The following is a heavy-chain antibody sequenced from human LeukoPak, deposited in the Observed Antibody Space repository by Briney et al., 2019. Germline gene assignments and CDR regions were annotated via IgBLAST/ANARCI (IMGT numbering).Heavy chain of an antibody. CDR2: IRYDGSNK. V-gene: IGHV3-30*02. Sequence: GGSLRLSCAASGFTFSSYGMHWVRQAPGKGLEWVAFIRYDGSNKYYADSVKGRFTISRDNSKNTLYLQMNSLRAEDTAVYYCAKDKIVVVPAAQYYFDYWGQGILVTVSS. D-gene: IGHD2-2*01. CDR3: AKDKIVVVPAAQYYFDY. CDR1: GFTFSSYG. J-gene: IGHJ4*02.